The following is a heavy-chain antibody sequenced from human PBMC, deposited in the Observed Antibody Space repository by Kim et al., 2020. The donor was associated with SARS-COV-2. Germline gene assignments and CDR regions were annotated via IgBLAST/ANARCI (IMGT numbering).Heavy chain of an antibody. CDR1: GFTFSSYS. Sequence: GGSLRLSCAASGFTFSSYSMNWVRQAPGKGLEWVSSISSSSSYIYYADSVKGRFTISRDNAKNSLYLQMNSLRAEDTAVYYCARPRTYYYDSSGPYYYYYGMDVWGQGTTVTVSS. D-gene: IGHD3-22*01. CDR3: ARPRTYYYDSSGPYYYYYGMDV. J-gene: IGHJ6*02. V-gene: IGHV3-21*01. CDR2: ISSSSSYI.